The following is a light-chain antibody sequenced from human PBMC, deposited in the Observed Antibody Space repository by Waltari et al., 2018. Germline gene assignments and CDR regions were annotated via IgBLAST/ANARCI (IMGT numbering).Light chain of an antibody. V-gene: IGKV1-39*01. CDR2: RSY. Sequence: DIQMTQSPSSLSASVGDTVTISCRASQDIGTFVHWYQHPPGRAPNVLIMRSYFLESGVPRRFTGSGSGTDFTLTISRLQPEDFATFYCQQTYSAPFTFGPGT. CDR1: QDIGTF. J-gene: IGKJ3*01. CDR3: QQTYSAPFT.